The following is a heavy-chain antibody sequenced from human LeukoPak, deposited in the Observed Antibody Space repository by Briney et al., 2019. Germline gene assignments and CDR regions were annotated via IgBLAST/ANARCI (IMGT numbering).Heavy chain of an antibody. CDR1: GYTFTGCY. D-gene: IGHD3-10*01. Sequence: ASVKVSCKASGYTFTGCYMHWVRQAPGQGLEWMGWINPNTGGTKYAQRFQDRVTMTRDTSISTAYMGVSRMRYDDTAVYYCARPLRVTMIRGAAFRASSDFDPWGQGTLVTVSS. CDR3: ARPLRVTMIRGAAFRASSDFDP. J-gene: IGHJ5*02. V-gene: IGHV1-2*02. CDR2: INPNTGGT.